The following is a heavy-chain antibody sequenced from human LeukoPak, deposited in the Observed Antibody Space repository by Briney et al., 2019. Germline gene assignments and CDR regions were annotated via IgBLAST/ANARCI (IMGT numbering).Heavy chain of an antibody. J-gene: IGHJ5*02. Sequence: SETLSLTCAVCGGSFSGYYWSWIRQPPGKGLEWIGEINHSGSTNYNPSLKSRVTISVDTSKNQFSLKLSSVTAADTAVYYCARHGFRHRRWFDPWGQGTLVTVSS. CDR3: ARHGFRHRRWFDP. D-gene: IGHD1-14*01. V-gene: IGHV4-34*01. CDR1: GGSFSGYY. CDR2: INHSGST.